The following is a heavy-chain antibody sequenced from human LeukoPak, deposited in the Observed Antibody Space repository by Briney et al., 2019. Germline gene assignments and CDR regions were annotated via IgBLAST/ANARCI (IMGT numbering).Heavy chain of an antibody. D-gene: IGHD6-13*01. CDR3: AGDSSSWYEGYYYYYMDV. J-gene: IGHJ6*03. CDR1: GYTFTSYY. V-gene: IGHV1-46*01. Sequence: ASVKVSCKASGYTFTSYYMHWVRQAPGQGLEWMGIINPSGGSTSYAQKFQGRVTMTRDMSTSTAYMELSSLRSEDTAVYYCAGDSSSWYEGYYYYYMDVWGKGTTVTISS. CDR2: INPSGGST.